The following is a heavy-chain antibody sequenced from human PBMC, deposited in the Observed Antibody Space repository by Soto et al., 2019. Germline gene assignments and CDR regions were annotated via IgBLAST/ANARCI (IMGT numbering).Heavy chain of an antibody. Sequence: QMQLVQSGPEVKKPGTSVKVSCKASGFTFTSSAVQWVRQARGQRLEWIGWIVVGSGNTNYAQKFQERVTITRDMSTSTAYMELSSLRSEDTAVYYWAEGLGDYVGAWRPFDAFDIWGQGTMVTVSS. J-gene: IGHJ3*02. CDR2: IVVGSGNT. CDR3: AEGLGDYVGAWRPFDAFDI. CDR1: GFTFTSSA. V-gene: IGHV1-58*01. D-gene: IGHD4-17*01.